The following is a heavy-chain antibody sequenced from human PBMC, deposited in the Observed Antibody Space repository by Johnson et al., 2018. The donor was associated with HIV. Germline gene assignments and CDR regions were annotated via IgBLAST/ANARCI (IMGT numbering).Heavy chain of an antibody. V-gene: IGHV3-66*02. CDR3: ARVGQLARTHAFDI. D-gene: IGHD6-13*01. Sequence: MQLVESGGGLVQPGGSLRLSCADSGFTVSSNYMSWVRQAPGKGLEWVSVIYSGGSTYYADSVKGRFTISRDNSKNTVYLQMNSLRAEDTAVYYCARVGQLARTHAFDIWGQGTMVTVSS. J-gene: IGHJ3*02. CDR1: GFTVSSNY. CDR2: IYSGGST.